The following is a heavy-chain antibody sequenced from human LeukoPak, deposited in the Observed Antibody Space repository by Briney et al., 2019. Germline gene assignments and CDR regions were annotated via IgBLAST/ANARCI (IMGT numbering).Heavy chain of an antibody. V-gene: IGHV4-34*01. CDR2: MYYSGST. CDR1: GGSFSGYY. Sequence: SETLSLTCAVYGGSFSGYYWSWVRQPPGKGREWMGSMYYSGSTYYSPSLKRRVTISVDTSKNHFSLKLRSVTAADTAVYYCARVEQATTYAHSYYYMDVWGKGTTITVSS. D-gene: IGHD4-11*01. J-gene: IGHJ6*03. CDR3: ARVEQATTYAHSYYYMDV.